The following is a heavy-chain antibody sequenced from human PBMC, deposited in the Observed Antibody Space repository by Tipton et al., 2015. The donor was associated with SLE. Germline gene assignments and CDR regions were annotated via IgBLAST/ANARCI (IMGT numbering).Heavy chain of an antibody. Sequence: GSLRLSCAASGFTFSSYWMHWVRQAPGKGLVWVSRINSDGSSTTYADSVKGRFTISRDNAKNTLYLQMNSLRAEDTAVYYCARGLDWSVAGTDSFHHWGQGTLVTVSS. CDR2: INSDGSST. CDR3: ARGLDWSVAGTDSFHH. J-gene: IGHJ1*01. CDR1: GFTFSSYW. D-gene: IGHD6-19*01. V-gene: IGHV3-74*03.